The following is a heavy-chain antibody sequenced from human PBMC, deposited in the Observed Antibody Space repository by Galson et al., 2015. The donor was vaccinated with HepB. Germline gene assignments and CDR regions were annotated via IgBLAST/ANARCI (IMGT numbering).Heavy chain of an antibody. CDR1: GFTFSSYW. CDR3: ATQKYYDFWSGYRGSYYFDY. Sequence: SLRLSCAASGFTFSSYWMHWVRQAPGKGLVWVSRINSDGSSTSYADSVKGRFTISRDNAKNTLYLQMNSLRAEDTAVYYCATQKYYDFWSGYRGSYYFDYWGQGTLVTVSS. J-gene: IGHJ4*02. CDR2: INSDGSST. V-gene: IGHV3-74*01. D-gene: IGHD3-3*01.